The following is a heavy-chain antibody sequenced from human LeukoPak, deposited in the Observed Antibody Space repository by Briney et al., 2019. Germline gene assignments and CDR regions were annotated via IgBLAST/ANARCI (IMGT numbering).Heavy chain of an antibody. V-gene: IGHV1-69*13. CDR2: IIPIFGTA. CDR1: GGTFSSYA. D-gene: IGHD4-23*01. CDR3: ARGLPYGGNSGPIY. J-gene: IGHJ4*02. Sequence: GASVKVSCKASGGTFSSYAISWVRQAPGQGLEWMGGIIPIFGTANYAQKFQGRVTMTADESTSTAYMELSSLRSEDTAVYYCARGLPYGGNSGPIYWGQGTLVTVSS.